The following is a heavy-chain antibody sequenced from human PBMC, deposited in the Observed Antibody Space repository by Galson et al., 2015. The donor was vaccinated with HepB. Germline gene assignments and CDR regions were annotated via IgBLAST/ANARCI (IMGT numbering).Heavy chain of an antibody. J-gene: IGHJ4*02. CDR3: AKSPYCGGDCYSEGFDY. Sequence: SLRLSCAASGFTFSSYAMSWVRQAPGKGLEWVSAISGSGGSTYYADSVKGRFTISRDNSKNTLYLQMNSLRAEDTAVYYCAKSPYCGGDCYSEGFDYWGQGTLVTVSS. CDR1: GFTFSSYA. CDR2: ISGSGGST. V-gene: IGHV3-23*01. D-gene: IGHD2-21*02.